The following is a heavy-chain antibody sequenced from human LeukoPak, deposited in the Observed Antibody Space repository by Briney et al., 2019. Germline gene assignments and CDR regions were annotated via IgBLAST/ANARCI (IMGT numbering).Heavy chain of an antibody. CDR2: ISSSSSYI. J-gene: IGHJ3*02. Sequence: GGSLRLSCAASGFTFSSYSMNWVRQAPGKGLEWVSSISSSSSYIYYADSVKGRFTISRDNAKNSLYLQMNSLRAEDTAVYYCARGAHYYGSGSYYKAAFDIWGQGTMVTVSS. CDR3: ARGAHYYGSGSYYKAAFDI. CDR1: GFTFSSYS. D-gene: IGHD3-10*01. V-gene: IGHV3-21*01.